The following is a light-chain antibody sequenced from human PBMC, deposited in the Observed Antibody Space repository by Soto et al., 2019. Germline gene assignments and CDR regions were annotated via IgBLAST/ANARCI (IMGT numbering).Light chain of an antibody. CDR2: HAS. J-gene: IGKJ4*01. V-gene: IGKV1-33*01. Sequence: DIQMTQSPSSLSASVGDRVTITCQASQDISNYLNWYQQKPGKAPKLLIYHASNLETGVPSRFSGSGSGTDFTFTISSLQPEDIATYYCQHYDNFPLTFGGGTKVEI. CDR3: QHYDNFPLT. CDR1: QDISNY.